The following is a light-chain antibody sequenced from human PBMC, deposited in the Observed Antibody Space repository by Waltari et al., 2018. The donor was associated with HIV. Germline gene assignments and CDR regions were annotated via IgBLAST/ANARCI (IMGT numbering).Light chain of an antibody. J-gene: IGKJ4*01. V-gene: IGKV1-33*01. Sequence: DIQMTQSPSSLSASVGDGVTITCQASQDNSNYLNWFQQKPGKAPELLISGASNLETGVPSRFSGSGSGTDFTLTISSLQPEDIATYYCQQYKTLPLTFGGGTKVEI. CDR2: GAS. CDR1: QDNSNY. CDR3: QQYKTLPLT.